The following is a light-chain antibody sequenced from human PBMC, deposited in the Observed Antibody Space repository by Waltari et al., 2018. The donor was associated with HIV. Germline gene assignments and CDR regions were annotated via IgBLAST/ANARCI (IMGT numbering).Light chain of an antibody. Sequence: QPITIPCTGTSSDGGGDNLVPWYQQHPGKALKLMIYEVSQRPSGVCNRFSGSKSGSTASLTISGLQAEDEADYYCCAYAGSTTYVIFGGGTKLTVL. CDR3: CAYAGSTTYVI. J-gene: IGLJ2*01. V-gene: IGLV2-23*02. CDR1: SSDGGGDNL. CDR2: EVS.